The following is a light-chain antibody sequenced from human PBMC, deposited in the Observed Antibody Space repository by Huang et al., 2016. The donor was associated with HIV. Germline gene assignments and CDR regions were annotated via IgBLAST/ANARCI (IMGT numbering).Light chain of an antibody. V-gene: IGKV3-15*01. J-gene: IGKJ1*01. CDR1: QMVSSN. CDR2: GAS. Sequence: EIVMTQSPDTLSVSPGERATLSCRASQMVSSNLAWYQQKPGQAPRLLTYGASTRATGIPARFSGSGSGTEFTLTISSLQSEDFAVYYCQQYNNWPPWTFGQGTKVEVK. CDR3: QQYNNWPPWT.